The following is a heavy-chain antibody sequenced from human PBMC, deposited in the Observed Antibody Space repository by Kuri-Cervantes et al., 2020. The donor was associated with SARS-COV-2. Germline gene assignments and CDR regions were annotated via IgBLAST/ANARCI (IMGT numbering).Heavy chain of an antibody. J-gene: IGHJ5*02. CDR3: ARDHNGDYGLRGFDP. CDR2: IIPILGIA. V-gene: IGHV1-69*10. Sequence: SVKVSCKVSGYTLTELSMHWVRQAPGKGLEWMGGIIPILGIANYAQKFQGRVTITADKSTSTAYMELSSLRSEDTAVYYCARDHNGDYGLRGFDPWGQGTLVTVSS. CDR1: GYTLTELS. D-gene: IGHD4-17*01.